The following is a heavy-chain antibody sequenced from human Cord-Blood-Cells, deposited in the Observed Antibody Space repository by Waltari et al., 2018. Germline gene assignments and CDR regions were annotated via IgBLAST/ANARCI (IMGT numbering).Heavy chain of an antibody. CDR2: INHSGST. CDR3: ARFRGSGSYWYCDL. J-gene: IGHJ2*01. D-gene: IGHD3-10*01. Sequence: QVQLQQWGAGLLKPSETLSLTCAVYGGSFSGYYWRWIRQPPGKGLEWIGEINHSGSTNYNPSRKSLVTISVDTSKNQFSLKLSSVTAADTAVYYCARFRGSGSYWYCDLWGRGTLVTVSS. V-gene: IGHV4-34*01. CDR1: GGSFSGYY.